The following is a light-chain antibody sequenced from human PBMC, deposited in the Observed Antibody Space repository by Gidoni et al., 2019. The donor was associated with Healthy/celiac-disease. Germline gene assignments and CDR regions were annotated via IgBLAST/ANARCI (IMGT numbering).Light chain of an antibody. CDR3: LQYNNWPLT. CDR2: GAS. V-gene: IGKV3-15*01. Sequence: EIVMTQSPATLSVSPGERATLSCRASQSVSSNLAWYQQKPGQAPRLLIYGASTRATGIPARFSGSGSGTEFTLTISSLQSEDFAVYYFLQYNNWPLTFGGGTKVEIK. J-gene: IGKJ4*01. CDR1: QSVSSN.